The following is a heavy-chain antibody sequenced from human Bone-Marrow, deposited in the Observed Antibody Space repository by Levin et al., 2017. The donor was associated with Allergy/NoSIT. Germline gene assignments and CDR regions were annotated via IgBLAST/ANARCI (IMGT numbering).Heavy chain of an antibody. CDR1: GYILTGYY. CDR3: ARVGLRTGNSSGYYLSY. D-gene: IGHD3-22*01. V-gene: IGHV1-2*02. CDR2: INPNGGVT. Sequence: WASVKVSCKASGYILTGYYIHWVRQAPGQGLEWMGWINPNGGVTDYARSFQDRVTMTSDTSISTVYMELTRLTSDDTAVYYCARVGLRTGNSSGYYLSYWGQGTLVTVSS. J-gene: IGHJ4*02.